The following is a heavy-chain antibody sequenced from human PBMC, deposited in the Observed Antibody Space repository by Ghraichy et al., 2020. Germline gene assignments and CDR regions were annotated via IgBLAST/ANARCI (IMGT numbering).Heavy chain of an antibody. D-gene: IGHD6-13*01. CDR1: GGSFSDYY. Sequence: SETLSLTCAVYGGSFSDYYWTWIRQPPGKGLEWIGEINHSGSSQYNPSLKSRVTISVDTSKNQFSLKLSSVTAADTAVYYCARDEGAAALLGWGQGTLVTVSS. CDR2: INHSGSS. V-gene: IGHV4-34*01. J-gene: IGHJ4*02. CDR3: ARDEGAAALLG.